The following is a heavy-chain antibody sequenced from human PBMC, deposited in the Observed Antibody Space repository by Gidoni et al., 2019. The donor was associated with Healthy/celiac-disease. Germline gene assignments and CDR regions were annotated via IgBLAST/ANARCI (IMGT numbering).Heavy chain of an antibody. CDR3: ARVKITMIVVVIINAAFDI. Sequence: EVQLVESGGGLVQPGGSLRLSCAASGFTFSSYWMSWVRQAPGKGLEWVANIKQDGSEKYYVDSVKGRFTISRDNAKNSLYLQMNSLRAEDTAVYYCARVKITMIVVVIINAAFDIWGQGTMVTVSS. J-gene: IGHJ3*02. V-gene: IGHV3-7*01. CDR1: GFTFSSYW. D-gene: IGHD3-22*01. CDR2: IKQDGSEK.